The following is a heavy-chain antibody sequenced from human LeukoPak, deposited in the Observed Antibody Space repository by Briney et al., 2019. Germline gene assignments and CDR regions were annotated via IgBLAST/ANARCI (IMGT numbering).Heavy chain of an antibody. J-gene: IGHJ4*02. CDR1: GGSINFTSYF. CDR2: IYYSGNT. Sequence: TSETLSLTCTVSGGSINFTSYFWGWIRQPPGRGLEWIGSIYYSGNTYYNPSLKSRVTLSVDTSKNQFSLKLSSVTAADTAVYYCARHGNHYHSSGYFGYWGQGTLVTVSS. D-gene: IGHD3-22*01. CDR3: ARHGNHYHSSGYFGY. V-gene: IGHV4-39*01.